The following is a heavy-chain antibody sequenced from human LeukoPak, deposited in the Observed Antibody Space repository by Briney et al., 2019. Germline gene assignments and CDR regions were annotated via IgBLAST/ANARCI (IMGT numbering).Heavy chain of an antibody. Sequence: PSETLSLTCTVSGGSISSGDFYWSWVRQHPEKGLEWIGYIYYSGTAYYNPSLKSRVTMSVNTSKNQFPLKLDPVTAADTAVYYCARFSNAHGVKFDYWGQGTLVTVSS. V-gene: IGHV4-31*03. CDR3: ARFSNAHGVKFDY. J-gene: IGHJ4*02. CDR1: GGSISSGDFY. CDR2: IYYSGTA. D-gene: IGHD2-8*01.